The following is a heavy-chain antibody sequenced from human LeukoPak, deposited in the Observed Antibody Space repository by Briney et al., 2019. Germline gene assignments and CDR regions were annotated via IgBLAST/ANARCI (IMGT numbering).Heavy chain of an antibody. J-gene: IGHJ4*02. CDR3: ARVRLGYSSGPGGY. D-gene: IGHD6-19*01. Sequence: GGSLRLSCAASGFTFSSYGMHWVRQAPGKGLEWVAVISYDGSNKYYADSVKGRFTISRDNSKNTLYLQMNSLRAEDTAVYYCARVRLGYSSGPGGYWGQGTLVTVSS. CDR1: GFTFSSYG. CDR2: ISYDGSNK. V-gene: IGHV3-30*03.